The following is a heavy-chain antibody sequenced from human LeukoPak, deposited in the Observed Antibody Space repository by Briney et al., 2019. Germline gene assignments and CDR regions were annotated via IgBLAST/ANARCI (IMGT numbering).Heavy chain of an antibody. J-gene: IGHJ4*02. D-gene: IGHD4/OR15-4a*01. CDR3: ASPHGASYYYFDY. CDR2: INPSGTST. CDR1: GCMFTTSF. Sequence: ASVKVSCKASGCMFTTSFMHWVRQAPGQGLEWMGVINPSGTSTDYAQKFQGRVTMTRDTSTNTVYMELSSLRSEDTAVYYCASPHGASYYYFDYWGQGTLVTVSS. V-gene: IGHV1-46*01.